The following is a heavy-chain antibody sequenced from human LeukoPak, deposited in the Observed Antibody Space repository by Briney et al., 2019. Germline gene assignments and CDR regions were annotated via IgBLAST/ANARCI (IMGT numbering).Heavy chain of an antibody. Sequence: PSETLSLTCTVSGGSISSYYWGWIRQPPGKGLEWIGSIYYSGSTYYNPSLKSRVTISVDTSKNQFSLKLSSVTAADTAVYYCARSDTAMVLDYWGQGTLVTVSS. CDR3: ARSDTAMVLDY. CDR2: IYYSGST. CDR1: GGSISSYY. D-gene: IGHD5-18*01. V-gene: IGHV4-39*01. J-gene: IGHJ4*02.